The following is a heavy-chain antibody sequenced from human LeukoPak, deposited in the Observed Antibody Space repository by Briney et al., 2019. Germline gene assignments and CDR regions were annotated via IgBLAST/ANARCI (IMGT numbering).Heavy chain of an antibody. Sequence: PGGSLRLSCAASGFTFSSYSMNWVRQAPGKGLEWVSSISSSSSYIYYADSVKGRFTISRDNAKNSLYLQMNSLRAEDTAVYYCAKSEITMIVVVPWVDYWGQGTLVTVSS. D-gene: IGHD3-22*01. CDR1: GFTFSSYS. CDR2: ISSSSSYI. V-gene: IGHV3-21*04. J-gene: IGHJ4*02. CDR3: AKSEITMIVVVPWVDY.